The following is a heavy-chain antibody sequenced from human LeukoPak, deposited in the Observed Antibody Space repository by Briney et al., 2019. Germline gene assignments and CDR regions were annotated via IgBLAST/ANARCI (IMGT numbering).Heavy chain of an antibody. CDR1: GGSFSGYY. CDR3: ARSARQYYDYVWGSYAPEGYFDY. Sequence: SETLSLTCAVHGGSFSGYYWSWIRQPPGKGLEWIGEINHSGSTNYNPSLKSRVTISVDTSKNQFSLKLSSVTAADTAVYYCARSARQYYDYVWGSYAPEGYFDYWGQGTLVTVSS. V-gene: IGHV4-34*01. J-gene: IGHJ4*02. D-gene: IGHD3-16*01. CDR2: INHSGST.